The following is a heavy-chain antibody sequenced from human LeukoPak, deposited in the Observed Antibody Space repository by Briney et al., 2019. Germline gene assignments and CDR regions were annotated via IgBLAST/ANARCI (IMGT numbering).Heavy chain of an antibody. CDR1: GYTFTSYG. Sequence: ASVKVSCKASGYTFTSYGISWVRQAPGQGLEWMGWISAYNGNTNYAQKLQGRVTMTTDTSTSTAYMELRRLRSDDTAVYYCARVGIAAAGTPQGGSSYWGQGTLVTVSS. D-gene: IGHD6-13*01. CDR3: ARVGIAAAGTPQGGSSY. CDR2: ISAYNGNT. J-gene: IGHJ4*02. V-gene: IGHV1-18*01.